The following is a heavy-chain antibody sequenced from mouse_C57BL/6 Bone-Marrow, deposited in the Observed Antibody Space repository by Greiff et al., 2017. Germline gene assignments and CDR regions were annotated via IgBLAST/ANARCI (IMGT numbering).Heavy chain of an antibody. J-gene: IGHJ4*01. Sequence: QVQLQQPGAELVMPGASVKLSCKASGYTFTSYWMHWVKQRPGQGLEWIGEIDPSDSYTNYNQKFKGKSTLTINKSSSPAYMQLSSLTSEDSAVYYCGGGGYYAMDYWGQGTSVTVSS. CDR1: GYTFTSYW. CDR2: IDPSDSYT. CDR3: GGGGYYAMDY. V-gene: IGHV1-69*01.